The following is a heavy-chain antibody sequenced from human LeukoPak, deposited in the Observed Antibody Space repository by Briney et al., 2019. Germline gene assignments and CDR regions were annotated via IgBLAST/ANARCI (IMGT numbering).Heavy chain of an antibody. J-gene: IGHJ4*02. D-gene: IGHD2-15*01. V-gene: IGHV4-30-4*01. CDR3: ARTSYCSGGSCPLLY. CDR1: GGSISSGDYY. CDR2: IYCSGST. Sequence: SETLSLTCTVSGGSISSGDYYWSWIRQPPGKGLEWIGYIYCSGSTYYNPSLKSRVTISVDTSKNQFSLKLSSVTAADTAVYYCARTSYCSGGSCPLLYWGQGTLVTVSS.